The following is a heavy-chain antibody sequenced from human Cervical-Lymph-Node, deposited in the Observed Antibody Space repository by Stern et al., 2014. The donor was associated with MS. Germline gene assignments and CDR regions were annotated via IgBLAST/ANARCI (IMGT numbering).Heavy chain of an antibody. D-gene: IGHD2/OR15-2a*01. CDR3: AREATRIIVGIDY. Sequence: QVQLVQSGAKVKKPGASVRVSCKAFGYDFTGFFINWVRQVPGPGLEWMGRLNPNSDHPAYAQNCQDRVTLTRDTSIGTAYLELSRLTSADTSVYYCAREATRIIVGIDYWGQGTPVTVSS. CDR2: LNPNSDHP. J-gene: IGHJ4*02. V-gene: IGHV1-2*06. CDR1: GYDFTGFF.